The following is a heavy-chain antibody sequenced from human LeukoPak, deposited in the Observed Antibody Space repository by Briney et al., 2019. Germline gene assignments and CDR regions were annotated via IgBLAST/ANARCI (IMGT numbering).Heavy chain of an antibody. J-gene: IGHJ3*02. CDR2: INRSGST. V-gene: IGHV4-34*01. CDR3: ARGDYYDCSGYYYAAFDI. Sequence: SETLSLTCAVYGGSFSGYYWSWIRQPPGKGLEWIGEINRSGSTNYNPSLKSRVTISVDTSKNQFSLKLSSVTAADTAVYYCARGDYYDCSGYYYAAFDIWGQGTMVTVSS. D-gene: IGHD3-22*01. CDR1: GGSFSGYY.